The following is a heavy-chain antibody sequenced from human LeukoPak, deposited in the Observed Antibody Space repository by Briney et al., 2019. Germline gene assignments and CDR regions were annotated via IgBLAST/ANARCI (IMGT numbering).Heavy chain of an antibody. CDR3: ARGEFVIWFGELWFDY. J-gene: IGHJ4*02. D-gene: IGHD3-10*01. CDR2: MNPSSGNT. V-gene: IGHV1-8*01. Sequence: ASVKVSCKASGYTFTSYDINWVRQATGQGLEWMGWMNPSSGNTGHAQKFQGRVTMTRNTSISTAYMELSSLRSEDTAVYYCARGEFVIWFGELWFDYWGQGTLVTVSS. CDR1: GYTFTSYD.